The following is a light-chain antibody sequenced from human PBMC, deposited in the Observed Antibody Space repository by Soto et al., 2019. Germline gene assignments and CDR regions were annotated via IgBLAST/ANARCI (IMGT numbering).Light chain of an antibody. Sequence: QSVLTQPAPVSGSPGQSITISCTGTSNDVGAYNYVSWYQHHPGKVPKLLIYDVTNRPSGVSDRFSGSKSGNTASLTISGLQAEDEADYYCCSYSRTSPYVFGTGTKLTVL. CDR3: CSYSRTSPYV. CDR2: DVT. CDR1: SNDVGAYNY. J-gene: IGLJ1*01. V-gene: IGLV2-14*03.